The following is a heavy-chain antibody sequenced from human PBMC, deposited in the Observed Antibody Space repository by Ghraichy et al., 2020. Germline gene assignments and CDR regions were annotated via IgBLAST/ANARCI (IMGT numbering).Heavy chain of an antibody. D-gene: IGHD3-9*01. Sequence: ESLNISCTVSGGSISSYNWSWIRQPPGKGLEWIGYIYYSGSTNYNPYLKSRVTISVDTSKNQFSLKLSSVTAADTAVYYCARHTGDILTGYYMGSFDYWGQGTLVTVCS. V-gene: IGHV4-59*08. CDR1: GGSISSYN. J-gene: IGHJ4*02. CDR3: ARHTGDILTGYYMGSFDY. CDR2: IYYSGST.